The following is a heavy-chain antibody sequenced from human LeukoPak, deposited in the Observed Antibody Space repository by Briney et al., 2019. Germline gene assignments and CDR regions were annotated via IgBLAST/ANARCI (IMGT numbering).Heavy chain of an antibody. CDR3: ARDKPTYYYDSSGYYLDY. J-gene: IGHJ4*02. CDR2: INPNSGGT. CDR1: GYTFTCYY. Sequence: ASVKVSCKASGYTFTCYYMHWVRQAPGQGLEWMGWINPNSGGTNYAQKFQGRVTMTRDTSISTAYMELSRLRSDDTAVYYCARDKPTYYYDSSGYYLDYWGQGTLVTVSS. D-gene: IGHD3-22*01. V-gene: IGHV1-2*02.